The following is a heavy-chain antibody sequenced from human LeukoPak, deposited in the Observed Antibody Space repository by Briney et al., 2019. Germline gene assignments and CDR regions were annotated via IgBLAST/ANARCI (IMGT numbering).Heavy chain of an antibody. D-gene: IGHD1-26*01. CDR1: GLTLSNYD. CDR3: ARPVSGSYCLADAFDI. CDR2: ISSSGSGRNI. V-gene: IGHV3-48*03. Sequence: GGSLRLSCGGSGLTLSNYDMNWVRQAPRKGLEWVSYISSSGSGRNIYYADSVKGRFTISRDNAKNSLYLQMNSLRAEDTAVYYCARPVSGSYCLADAFDIWGQGTMVTVSS. J-gene: IGHJ3*02.